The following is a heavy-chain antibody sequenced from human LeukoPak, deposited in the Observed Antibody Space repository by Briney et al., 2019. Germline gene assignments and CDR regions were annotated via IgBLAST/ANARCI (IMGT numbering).Heavy chain of an antibody. CDR3: ARGRYCTSTTCYIDY. CDR2: ISGSGYST. D-gene: IGHD2-2*02. J-gene: IGHJ4*02. Sequence: GGSLRLSCAASGFTFSIYDMTWVRQAPGKGLEWVSGISGSGYSTYYADSVKGRFTISRDNSKNTNTLYLQMNSLRAEDTAVYYCARGRYCTSTTCYIDYWGQGTMVSVCS. CDR1: GFTFSIYD. V-gene: IGHV3-23*01.